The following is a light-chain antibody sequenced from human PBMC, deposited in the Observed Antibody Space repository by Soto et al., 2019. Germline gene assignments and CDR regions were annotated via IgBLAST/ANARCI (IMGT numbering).Light chain of an antibody. CDR1: QSISTY. Sequence: DIQMTQSPSSLSASVGNRVTITCRASQSISTYLTWYQRKPGQAPNLLIYDASRLQSGVPSRFSGSGGGTDFTLSISSVQPEDFATYFCQQSYMDPITFGQGTRLEIK. CDR2: DAS. J-gene: IGKJ5*01. V-gene: IGKV1-39*01. CDR3: QQSYMDPIT.